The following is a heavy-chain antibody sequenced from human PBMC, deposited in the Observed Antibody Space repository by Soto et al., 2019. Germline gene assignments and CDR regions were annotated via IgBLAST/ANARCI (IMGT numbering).Heavy chain of an antibody. V-gene: IGHV4-31*03. J-gene: IGHJ2*01. CDR2: IYYSGST. CDR3: ARVRYYYDSSGPPGWYFDL. CDR1: GGSISSGGYY. Sequence: QVQLQESGPGLVKPSQTLSLTCTVSGGSISSGGYYWSWIRQHPGKGLEWIGYIYYSGSTYYNPSLKSRVTISVATSKNQFSLKLSSVTAADTAVYYCARVRYYYDSSGPPGWYFDLWGRGTLVTVSS. D-gene: IGHD3-22*01.